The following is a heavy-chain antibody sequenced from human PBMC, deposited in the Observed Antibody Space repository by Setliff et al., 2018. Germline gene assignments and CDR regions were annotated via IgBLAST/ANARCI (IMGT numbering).Heavy chain of an antibody. CDR1: GFTFSGYA. D-gene: IGHD2-15*01. Sequence: GGSLRLSCAASGFTFSGYAMSWVRQAPGKGLEWVSVIWDDGGNKYHADSVKGRFTISRDNSRNTLYLQMNSLRPEDTAVYYCARTCSGSGCYAGLESWGQGTPVTVSS. CDR3: ARTCSGSGCYAGLES. J-gene: IGHJ4*02. V-gene: IGHV3-33*08. CDR2: IWDDGGNK.